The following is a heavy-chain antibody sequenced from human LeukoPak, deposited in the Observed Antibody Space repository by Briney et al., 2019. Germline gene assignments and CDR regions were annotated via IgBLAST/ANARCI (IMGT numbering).Heavy chain of an antibody. CDR1: GGSISSSSYF. Sequence: PSETLSLTCTVSGGSISSSSYFWGWIRQPPGKRLEWIGSIYNSGSTYYNPSLKSRVTISVDTSKNQFSLKLSSVTAADTAVYYCARHSPLGYSYGYDYWGQGTLVTVSS. V-gene: IGHV4-39*01. D-gene: IGHD5-18*01. CDR2: IYNSGST. J-gene: IGHJ4*02. CDR3: ARHSPLGYSYGYDY.